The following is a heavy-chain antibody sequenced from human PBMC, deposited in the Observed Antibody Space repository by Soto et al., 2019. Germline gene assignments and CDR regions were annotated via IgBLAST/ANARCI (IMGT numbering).Heavy chain of an antibody. Sequence: VQLVESGGGLVQPGGSLRLSCAASEFTFNNYWMHWVRQVPGKGLEWVSRINTEGSTTNYADSVMGRFTISRDNADNTVYLQMNSLRAEDTAVYYCARGIYLKYGLDVWGQGATVTVSS. CDR2: INTEGSTT. J-gene: IGHJ6*02. CDR3: ARGIYLKYGLDV. CDR1: EFTFNNYW. D-gene: IGHD3-16*02. V-gene: IGHV3-74*01.